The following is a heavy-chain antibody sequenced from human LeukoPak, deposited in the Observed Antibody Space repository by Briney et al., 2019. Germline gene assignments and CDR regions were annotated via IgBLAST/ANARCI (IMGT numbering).Heavy chain of an antibody. D-gene: IGHD2-15*01. V-gene: IGHV5-51*01. J-gene: IGHJ4*02. CDR3: ARHAGYCTGGKCYSFYYFDY. CDR2: IHPGDSDT. Sequence: PGESLKVSCKASGYTFTNYWIGWMRHTPGKGLEWMGIIHPGDSDTRYRTSFQGQVTMSVDESTSTAYLHWTSLKASDTAIYYCARHAGYCTGGKCYSFYYFDYWGQGTLVTVSS. CDR1: GYTFTNYW.